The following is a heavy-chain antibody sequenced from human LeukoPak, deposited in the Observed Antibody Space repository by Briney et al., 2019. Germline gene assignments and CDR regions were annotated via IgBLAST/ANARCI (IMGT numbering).Heavy chain of an antibody. D-gene: IGHD1-7*01. CDR1: GGSISFYY. CDR3: VRDRELFY. J-gene: IGHJ4*02. V-gene: IGHV4-59*01. Sequence: PSETLSLTCTVSGGSISFYYWSWIRQPPGKGLEWLGYVYNSGSTDYNPSLKSRVTISADTSKNQFSLKLSSVTAADTAVYYCVRDRELFYWGRGTLVTVSS. CDR2: VYNSGST.